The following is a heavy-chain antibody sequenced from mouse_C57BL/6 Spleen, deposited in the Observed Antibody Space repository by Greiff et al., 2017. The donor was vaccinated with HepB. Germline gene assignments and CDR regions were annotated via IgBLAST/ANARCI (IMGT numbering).Heavy chain of an antibody. J-gene: IGHJ4*01. CDR1: GYTFTSYW. CDR2: IHPNSGST. V-gene: IGHV1-64*01. D-gene: IGHD2-4*01. CDR3: ARCYDYSSYYAMDY. Sequence: QVQLQQPGAELVKPGASVKLSCKASGYTFTSYWMHWVKQRPGQGLEWIGMIHPNSGSTNYNEKFKSKATLTVDKSSSTAYMQLSSLTSEDSAVYYCARCYDYSSYYAMDYWGQGTSVTVSS.